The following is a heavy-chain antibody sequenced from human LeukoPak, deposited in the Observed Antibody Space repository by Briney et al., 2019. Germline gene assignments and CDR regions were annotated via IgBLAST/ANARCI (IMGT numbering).Heavy chain of an antibody. CDR1: GYTFTGYY. V-gene: IGHV1-2*02. CDR3: ASLGAPTEYYYDSSGYQLDY. J-gene: IGHJ4*02. CDR2: INPNSGGT. D-gene: IGHD3-22*01. Sequence: ASVKVSCKASGYTFTGYYVHWVRQAPGQGLEWMGWINPNSGGTNYAQKFQGRATMTRDTSISTAYMELSRLRSDDTAVYYCASLGAPTEYYYDSSGYQLDYWGQGTLVTVSS.